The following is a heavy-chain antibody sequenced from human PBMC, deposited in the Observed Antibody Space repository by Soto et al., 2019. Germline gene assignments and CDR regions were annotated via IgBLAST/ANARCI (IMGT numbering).Heavy chain of an antibody. V-gene: IGHV4-4*02. D-gene: IGHD6-19*01. CDR1: GGSISSNYF. CDR2: ITHSGSA. J-gene: IGHJ4*02. Sequence: QVLLQESGPGLVQPSGTLSLSCAVSGGSISSNYFWGWVRQPPGKGLEWVGDITHSGSANYNPSLKSRVIISTDEFQNQSPLTMHSVPAADTAVYYCARRFGWYAIDYWGPGTLVSVS. CDR3: ARRFGWYAIDY.